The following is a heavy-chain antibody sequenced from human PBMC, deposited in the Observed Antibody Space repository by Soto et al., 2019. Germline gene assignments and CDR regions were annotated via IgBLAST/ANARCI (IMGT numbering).Heavy chain of an antibody. Sequence: KASETLSLTCAVSGLSVTTSNWWTWVRQPPGKGLEWIGEIYHTGSTNYKPSLKSRVTISIDNSKNSFSLNLTSVTAADTAVYFCARGDIVTTSGRGNCFDVWGRGTLVTVSS. CDR2: IYHTGST. CDR1: GLSVTTSNW. CDR3: ARGDIVTTSGRGNCFDV. D-gene: IGHD4-17*01. J-gene: IGHJ3*01. V-gene: IGHV4-4*02.